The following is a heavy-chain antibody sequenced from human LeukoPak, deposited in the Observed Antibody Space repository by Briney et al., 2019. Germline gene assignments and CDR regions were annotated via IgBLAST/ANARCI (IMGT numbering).Heavy chain of an antibody. J-gene: IGHJ4*02. CDR2: IIPIFGTA. D-gene: IGHD2-8*01. Sequence: SVKVSCKASGGTFSSYAISWVRQAPGQGLEWMGGIIPIFGTANYAQKFQGRVTITTDESTSTAYMELSSLRSEDTAVYYCARFYCTNGVCYTGNLDYWGQGTRVTVSS. CDR1: GGTFSSYA. CDR3: ARFYCTNGVCYTGNLDY. V-gene: IGHV1-69*05.